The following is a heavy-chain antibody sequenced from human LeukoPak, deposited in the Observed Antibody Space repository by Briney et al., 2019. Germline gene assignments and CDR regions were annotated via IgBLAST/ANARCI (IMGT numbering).Heavy chain of an antibody. CDR3: ARALYYDFWSGSPDDAFDI. J-gene: IGHJ3*02. V-gene: IGHV3-20*01. CDR2: INWNGGST. Sequence: GGSLRLSCAASGFTFDDYGMSWVRQAQGKGLEWVSGINWNGGSTGYADSVKGRFTISRDNAKNSLYLQMNSLRAEDTALYHCARALYYDFWSGSPDDAFDIWGQGTMVTVSS. D-gene: IGHD3-3*01. CDR1: GFTFDDYG.